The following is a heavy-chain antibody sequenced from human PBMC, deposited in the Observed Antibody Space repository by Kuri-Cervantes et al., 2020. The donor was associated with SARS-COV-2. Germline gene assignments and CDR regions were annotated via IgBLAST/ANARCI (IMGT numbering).Heavy chain of an antibody. V-gene: IGHV3-23*01. Sequence: GESLKISCAASRFTFSSYVMSWVRQAPGKGLEWVSAISGSGSETYYADSVKGRFTISRDNSKDTMYLQMSGLRADDTAVYYCARERGGQWLVRLGYFDYWGQGTLVTVSS. CDR1: RFTFSSYV. CDR3: ARERGGQWLVRLGYFDY. D-gene: IGHD6-19*01. CDR2: ISGSGSET. J-gene: IGHJ4*02.